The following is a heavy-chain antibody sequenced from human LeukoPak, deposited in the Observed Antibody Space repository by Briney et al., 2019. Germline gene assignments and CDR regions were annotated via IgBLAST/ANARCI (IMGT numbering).Heavy chain of an antibody. D-gene: IGHD3-16*01. CDR1: GFTFDDYA. V-gene: IGHV3-9*01. J-gene: IGHJ4*02. Sequence: PGGSLRLSCAASGFTFDDYAMHWVRQAPGKGLEWVSGISWNSGSIGYADSVKGRFTISRDNAKNSLYLQMNSLRAEDTAVYYCARSAFDLFDYWGQGTLVTVSS. CDR2: ISWNSGSI. CDR3: ARSAFDLFDY.